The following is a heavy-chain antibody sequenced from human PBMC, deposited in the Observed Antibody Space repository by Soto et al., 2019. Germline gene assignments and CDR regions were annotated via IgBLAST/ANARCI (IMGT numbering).Heavy chain of an antibody. CDR2: IYYSGST. CDR3: ARHRFWSGYGGPADYYYYMDV. D-gene: IGHD3-3*01. J-gene: IGHJ6*03. CDR1: GGSISSYY. V-gene: IGHV4-59*08. Sequence: SETLSLTCTVSGGSISSYYWSWIRQPPGKGLEWIGYIYYSGSTNYNPSLKSRVTISVDTSKNQFSLKLSSVTAADTAVYYCARHRFWSGYGGPADYYYYMDVWGKGTTVTVSS.